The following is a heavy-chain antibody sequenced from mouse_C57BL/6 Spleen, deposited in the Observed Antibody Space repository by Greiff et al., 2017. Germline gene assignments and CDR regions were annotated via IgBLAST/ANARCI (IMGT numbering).Heavy chain of an antibody. D-gene: IGHD3-2*02. CDR1: GYTFTSYW. J-gene: IGHJ4*01. CDR3: ASRDSSGYVNYAMDY. V-gene: IGHV1-55*01. CDR2: IYPGSGST. Sequence: VQLQQPGAELVKPGASVKMSCKASGYTFTSYWITWVKQRPGQGLEWIGDIYPGSGSTNYNEKFKSKATLTVDTSSSTAYMQLSSLTSEDSAVYYCASRDSSGYVNYAMDYWGQGTSVTVSS.